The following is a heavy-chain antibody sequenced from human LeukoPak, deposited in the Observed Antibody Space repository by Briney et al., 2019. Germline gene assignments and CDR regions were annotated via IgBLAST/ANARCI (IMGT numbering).Heavy chain of an antibody. CDR3: ARDRGHRFYFDY. J-gene: IGHJ4*02. D-gene: IGHD3-10*01. CDR2: IYSGGST. V-gene: IGHV3-53*01. Sequence: GGSLRLSCAASGFTVSSNYMSWVRQAPGKGLEWVSAIYSGGSTYYADSVKGRFTISRDNSKNTLYLQMNSLRAEDTAVYYCARDRGHRFYFDYWGQGTLVTVSS. CDR1: GFTVSSNY.